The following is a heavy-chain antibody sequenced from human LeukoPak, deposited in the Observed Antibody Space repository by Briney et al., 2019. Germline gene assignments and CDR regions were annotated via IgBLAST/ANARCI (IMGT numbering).Heavy chain of an antibody. J-gene: IGHJ4*02. D-gene: IGHD4-23*01. V-gene: IGHV4-38-2*01. CDR2: IYHSGST. CDR1: GYSISSGYY. Sequence: PSETLSLTCAVSGYSISSGYYWGWIRRPPGKGLEWIGSIYHSGSTYYNPPLKSRVPISVDTPKNQFSLRLSSVTAADTAVYYCARHPFYAVVPPVVDYWGQGTLVTVSS. CDR3: ARHPFYAVVPPVVDY.